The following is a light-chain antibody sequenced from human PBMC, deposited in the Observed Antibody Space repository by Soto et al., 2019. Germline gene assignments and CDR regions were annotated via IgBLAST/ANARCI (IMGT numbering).Light chain of an antibody. CDR3: MQTVDFPWT. Sequence: DIVLTQTPLSLSVTPGQPASISCKSSQSLVFTDGKNYFYWYLQKAGQPPQGLIYDDSTRFSGVPDRFSGSGSGSDFTLRISRVETEDVGIYYCMQTVDFPWTFGQGTKVVIK. CDR2: DDS. J-gene: IGKJ1*01. V-gene: IGKV2D-29*01. CDR1: QSLVFTDGKNY.